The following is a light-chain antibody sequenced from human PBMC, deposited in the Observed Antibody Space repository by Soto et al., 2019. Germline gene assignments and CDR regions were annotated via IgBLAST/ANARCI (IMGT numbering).Light chain of an antibody. CDR2: QIS. J-gene: IGKJ2*01. CDR1: QSLVHSDGHTY. V-gene: IGKV2-24*01. Sequence: DTVMTQTPLSSPVTLGQPASISCRSSQSLVHSDGHTYLSWLQQRPGQPPRLLIYQISNRFSGVPDRFSGGGAGTDFTLKISRVEAEDVGVYYCMQATQFPYTFGQGTKLEIK. CDR3: MQATQFPYT.